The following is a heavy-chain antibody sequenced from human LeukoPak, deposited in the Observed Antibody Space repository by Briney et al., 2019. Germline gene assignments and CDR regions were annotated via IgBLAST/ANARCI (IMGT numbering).Heavy chain of an antibody. CDR2: IKLDGSEK. CDR3: ARDQYDTWSRRGNFDS. J-gene: IGHJ4*02. V-gene: IGHV3-7*03. D-gene: IGHD3-3*01. Sequence: ETLSLTCVVSGGSITSNNWWSWVRQAPGKGLEWVANIKLDGSEKNYVDSVKGRFTISRDNTKNSLYLQMNSLRVEDTAVFYCARDQYDTWSRRGNFDSWGQGTLVIVSS. CDR1: GGSITSNNW.